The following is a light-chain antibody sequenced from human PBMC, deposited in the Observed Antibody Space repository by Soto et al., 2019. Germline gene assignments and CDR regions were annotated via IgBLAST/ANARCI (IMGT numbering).Light chain of an antibody. CDR1: QSISSY. J-gene: IGKJ5*01. CDR3: QQANSVPLS. V-gene: IGKV1-39*01. CDR2: AAS. Sequence: IQVTKSPSVLSASAGDGDMITCLASQSISSYLNWYQQKPGKAPKLLIYAASSLQSGVPSRFSGSGSGTDFTLTISSLQPEDFATYYCQQANSVPLSFGQVRLLEIK.